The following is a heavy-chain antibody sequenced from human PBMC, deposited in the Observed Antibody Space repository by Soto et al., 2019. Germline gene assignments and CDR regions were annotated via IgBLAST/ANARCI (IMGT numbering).Heavy chain of an antibody. Sequence: QVQLVQSGAEVKKPGASVYVSCKASGYTFSDYYVHWVRQAPGQGLEWMGWINPNVGGTNYARKFQGRVTMTRHTSISTVYMKQTRLSPDDTAIYYCARGGREVPRIPYDTWGQGTRDTVSS. CDR3: ARGGREVPRIPYDT. CDR2: INPNVGGT. V-gene: IGHV1-2*02. CDR1: GYTFSDYY. D-gene: IGHD3-16*01. J-gene: IGHJ5*02.